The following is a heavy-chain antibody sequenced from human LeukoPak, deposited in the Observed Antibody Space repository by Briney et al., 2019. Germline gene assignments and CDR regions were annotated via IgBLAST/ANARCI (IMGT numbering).Heavy chain of an antibody. J-gene: IGHJ5*02. V-gene: IGHV1-2*02. CDR2: ISAYSGGT. CDR3: ARADSSGWYSAGDWFDP. Sequence: ASVKVSCKASGYTFTSYGISWVRQAPGQGLEWMGWISAYSGGTNYAQKFQGRVTMTRDTSISTAYMELSRLRSDDTAVYYCARADSSGWYSAGDWFDPWGQGTLVTVSS. D-gene: IGHD6-19*01. CDR1: GYTFTSYG.